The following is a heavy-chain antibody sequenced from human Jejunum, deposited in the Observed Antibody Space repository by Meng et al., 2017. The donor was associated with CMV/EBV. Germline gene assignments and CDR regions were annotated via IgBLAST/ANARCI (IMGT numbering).Heavy chain of an antibody. Sequence: TTSASTFTNSFFHWVRQAPRQGLEWITRIDPSGDSPTYAEKLQGRVTVTRDTSTNTVYLDLTSLTSEDTAVYYCTRDKPGEDKWDWGQGTLVTVSS. D-gene: IGHD1-26*01. J-gene: IGHJ4*02. V-gene: IGHV1-46*04. CDR2: IDPSGDSP. CDR1: ASTFTNSF. CDR3: TRDKPGEDKWD.